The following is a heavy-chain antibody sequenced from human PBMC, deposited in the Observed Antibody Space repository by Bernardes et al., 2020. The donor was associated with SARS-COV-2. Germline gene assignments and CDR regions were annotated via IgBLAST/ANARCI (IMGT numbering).Heavy chain of an antibody. D-gene: IGHD4-17*01. CDR2: IWHDGSRE. CDR1: GFTFSDYT. J-gene: IGHJ5*01. CDR3: ATEDGEWLES. V-gene: IGHV3-33*01. Sequence: VGSLRLSCAASGFTFSDYTMHWVRQAPGKGLEWVAVIWHDGSREYYVDSVKGRFAISRDNSNNTLYLQMNNLRVEDTALYRCATEDGEWLESWGQGTLVTVSS.